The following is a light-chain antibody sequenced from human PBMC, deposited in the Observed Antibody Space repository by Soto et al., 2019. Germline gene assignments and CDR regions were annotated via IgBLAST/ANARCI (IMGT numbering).Light chain of an antibody. V-gene: IGLV2-11*01. CDR3: CSYAGSYTS. CDR1: SSDVGGYNY. Sequence: QSALTQPRSVSGSPERSVTISCTGTSSDVGGYNYVSWYQQHPGKAPKLMIYDVSKRPSGVPDRFSGSKSGNTASLTISGLQAEDEADYYCCSYAGSYTSFGTGTKVTVL. CDR2: DVS. J-gene: IGLJ1*01.